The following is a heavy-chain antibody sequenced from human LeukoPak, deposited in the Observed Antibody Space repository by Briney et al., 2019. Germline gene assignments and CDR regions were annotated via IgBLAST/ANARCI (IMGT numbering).Heavy chain of an antibody. CDR1: GFTVSSNS. J-gene: IGHJ4*02. CDR3: TRDVGRPAAGKVHFDS. D-gene: IGHD6-13*01. V-gene: IGHV3-53*01. Sequence: GGSLRLPCTVSGFTVSSNSMSWVRQAPGKGLEWVSFIYSDNTHYSDSVKGRFTISRDNSKNTLYLQTNSLRAEDTAVYYCTRDVGRPAAGKVHFDSWGQGTLVTVSS. CDR2: IYSDNT.